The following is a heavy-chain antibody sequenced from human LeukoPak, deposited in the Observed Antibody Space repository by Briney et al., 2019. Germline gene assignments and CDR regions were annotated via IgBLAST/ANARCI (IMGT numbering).Heavy chain of an antibody. V-gene: IGHV3-49*04. J-gene: IGHJ4*02. D-gene: IGHD1-20*01. Sequence: GGSLRLSCKGSGFIFADYAMTWVRQAPGKGLEWVGFVRSESYAETTDYGTAVKGRFTISRDDSRRIVHMQMNSLKTEDTAVYFCVRGYDWNYLPDWGQGILVTVSS. CDR3: VRGYDWNYLPD. CDR2: VRSESYAETT. CDR1: GFIFADYA.